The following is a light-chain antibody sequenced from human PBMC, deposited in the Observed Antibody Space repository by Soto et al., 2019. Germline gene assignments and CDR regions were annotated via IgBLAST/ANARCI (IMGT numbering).Light chain of an antibody. CDR1: SSNIGSNT. CDR2: SNN. J-gene: IGLJ2*01. Sequence: QSVLTQPPSASGTPGQRVTISCSGSSSNIGSNTVNWYQQLPGTAPKLLIYSNNQRPSGVPDRFSGSKSGTSASLAISGLQSEDEADYYCAAWDHSLNGPAGVFGGGTKLTVL. CDR3: AAWDHSLNGPAGV. V-gene: IGLV1-44*01.